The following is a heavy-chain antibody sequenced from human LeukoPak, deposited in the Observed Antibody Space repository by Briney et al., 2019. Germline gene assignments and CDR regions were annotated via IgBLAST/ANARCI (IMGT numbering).Heavy chain of an antibody. Sequence: GASVKVSCKASGGTFSSYAISWVRQAPGQWLEWMGWISAYNGNTNYAQKLQGRVTMTTDTSTSTAYMELRSLRSDDTAVYYCARGNWNDVLGYWGQGTLVTVSS. CDR1: GGTFSSYA. CDR2: ISAYNGNT. J-gene: IGHJ4*02. D-gene: IGHD1-20*01. V-gene: IGHV1-18*01. CDR3: ARGNWNDVLGY.